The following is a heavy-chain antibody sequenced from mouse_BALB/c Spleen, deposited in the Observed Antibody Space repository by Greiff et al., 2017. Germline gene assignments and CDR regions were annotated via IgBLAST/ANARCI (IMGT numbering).Heavy chain of an antibody. CDR3: ARRDGNYWFAY. Sequence: VQGVESGPELVKPGASVRISCKASGYTFTSYYIHWVKQRPGQGLEWIGWIYPGNVNTKYNEKFKGKATLTADKSSSTAYMQLSSLTSEDSAVYFCARRDGNYWFAYWGQGTLVTVSA. V-gene: IGHV1S56*01. CDR1: GYTFTSYY. J-gene: IGHJ3*01. CDR2: IYPGNVNT. D-gene: IGHD2-1*01.